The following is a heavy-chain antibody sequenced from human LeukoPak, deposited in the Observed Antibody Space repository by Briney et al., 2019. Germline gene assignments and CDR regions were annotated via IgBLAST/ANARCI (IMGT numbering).Heavy chain of an antibody. Sequence: ASVKVSCKTSGYTFSNFGINWVRQAPGQGLEWMGWISGNNDNPNYGQKFQGRFTVTTDSSTSTAYMELRNLRFDDTAVDYCARDGTSTDDYWGQGTLVTVSS. CDR3: ARDGTSTDDY. CDR2: ISGNNDNP. CDR1: GYTFSNFG. V-gene: IGHV1-18*01. J-gene: IGHJ4*02. D-gene: IGHD2-2*01.